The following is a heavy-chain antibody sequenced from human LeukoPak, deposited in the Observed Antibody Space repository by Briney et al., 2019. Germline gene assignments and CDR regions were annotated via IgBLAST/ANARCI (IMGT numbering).Heavy chain of an antibody. V-gene: IGHV3-11*06. CDR3: AREAREGSGSYYGSFDY. CDR1: GFTFSDYY. D-gene: IGHD3-10*01. CDR2: ISSSSSYT. J-gene: IGHJ4*02. Sequence: GGSLRLSCAASGFTFSDYYMSWIRQAPGKGLEWVSYISSSSSYTNYADSVEGRFTISRDNAKNSLYLQMNSLRAEDTAVYYCAREAREGSGSYYGSFDYWGQGTLVTVSS.